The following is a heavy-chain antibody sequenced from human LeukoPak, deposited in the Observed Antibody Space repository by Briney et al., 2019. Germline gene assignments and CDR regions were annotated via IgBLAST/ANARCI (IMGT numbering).Heavy chain of an antibody. CDR3: ARDSAGNDY. J-gene: IGHJ4*02. V-gene: IGHV3-7*01. CDR2: IKQDGSEK. Sequence: GGSLTLSCAASGFTLSTYWMSWVRQAPGKGLEWVANIKQDGSEKYYVDSVKGRFTISRDNAKNSLYLQMNSLRAEDTAMYYCARDSAGNDYWGQGTLVTVSS. D-gene: IGHD6-13*01. CDR1: GFTLSTYW.